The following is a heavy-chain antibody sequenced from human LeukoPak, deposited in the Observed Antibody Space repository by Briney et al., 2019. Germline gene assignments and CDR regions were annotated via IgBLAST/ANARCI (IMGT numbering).Heavy chain of an antibody. CDR1: GFIFSDYA. Sequence: GGSLRLSCAASGFIFSDYAMSWVRQAPGKGLEWVSGISPSGDITYYADSVKGRFTISRDNSKNTLYLEVISLTAEDTAVYYCAKDDAWLRFGEWSQGTLVTVSS. CDR2: ISPSGDIT. V-gene: IGHV3-23*01. D-gene: IGHD3-10*01. CDR3: AKDDAWLRFGE. J-gene: IGHJ4*02.